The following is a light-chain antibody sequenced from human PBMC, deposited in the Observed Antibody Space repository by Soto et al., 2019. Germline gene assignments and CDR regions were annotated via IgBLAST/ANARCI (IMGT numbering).Light chain of an antibody. Sequence: EIVLTRSPATLSLSPGERATLSCRASQSVSSSYLAWYQQKPGQAPRLLIYGASSRATGIPDRFSGSGSGTDFTLTISRLEPEDFAVYYCQQYGSSPINFGQGTRLEIK. CDR3: QQYGSSPIN. CDR2: GAS. V-gene: IGKV3-20*01. J-gene: IGKJ5*01. CDR1: QSVSSSY.